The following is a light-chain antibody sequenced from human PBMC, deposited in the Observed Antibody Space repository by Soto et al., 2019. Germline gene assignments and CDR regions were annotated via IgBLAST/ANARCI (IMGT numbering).Light chain of an antibody. J-gene: IGKJ1*01. CDR3: QQYNSYSWT. V-gene: IGKV1-5*02. CDR1: QSVSTR. Sequence: DIQMTHSPSSLSASVGDRVTIICRASQSVSTRLAWYQQKPGKAPKLLIYDASSLESGVPSRFSGSGSGTEFTLTISSLQPDDFATYYCQQYNSYSWTFGQGTKVDIK. CDR2: DAS.